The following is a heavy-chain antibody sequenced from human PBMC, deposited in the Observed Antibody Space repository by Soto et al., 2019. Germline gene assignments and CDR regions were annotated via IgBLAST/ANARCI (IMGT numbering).Heavy chain of an antibody. J-gene: IGHJ4*02. CDR1: GGSFSGYY. CDR3: ASDIIPGPFDY. D-gene: IGHD3-9*01. Sequence: PSETLSLTCAVYGGSFSGYYWTWIRQPPGTGLEWIGEINYSGSTNYNPSLKSRVTISVDTSKNQFSLKLTSVTAADTAVYYCASDIIPGPFDYWGPGTLVTVSS. V-gene: IGHV4-34*01. CDR2: INYSGST.